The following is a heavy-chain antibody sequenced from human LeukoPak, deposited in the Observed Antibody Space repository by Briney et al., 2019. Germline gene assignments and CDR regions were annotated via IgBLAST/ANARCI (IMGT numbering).Heavy chain of an antibody. V-gene: IGHV5-51*01. CDR3: AKTRDGFLSGAFDI. CDR1: GYSFTSYW. J-gene: IGHJ3*02. D-gene: IGHD5-24*01. Sequence: GESLKISCKGSGYSFTSYWIGWVRQMPGKGLEWMGIIYPGDSDTRYSPSFQGQITISADKSISIAYLQWSSLKASDTAMYYCAKTRDGFLSGAFDIWGQGTMLTVSS. CDR2: IYPGDSDT.